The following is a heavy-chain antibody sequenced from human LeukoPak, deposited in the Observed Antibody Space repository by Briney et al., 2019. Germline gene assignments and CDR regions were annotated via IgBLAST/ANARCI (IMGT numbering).Heavy chain of an antibody. V-gene: IGHV3-74*01. CDR2: INSDGSWT. J-gene: IGHJ4*02. CDR1: GNYW. D-gene: IGHD2-2*01. CDR3: VSFYETN. Sequence: QSGGSLRLSCAASGNYWMHWVRQAPGKGLVWVSHINSDGSWTGYADSVKGRFTISKDNAKNTVYLQMNNLRAEDTAVYYCVSFYETNWGRGTLVTVSS.